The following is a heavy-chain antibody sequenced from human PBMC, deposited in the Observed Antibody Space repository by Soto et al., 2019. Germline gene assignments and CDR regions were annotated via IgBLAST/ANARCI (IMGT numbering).Heavy chain of an antibody. CDR1: GYTFTSYG. D-gene: IGHD3-10*01. V-gene: IGHV1-18*01. CDR2: ISAYNGNT. Sequence: QVQLVQSGAEVKKPGASVKVSCMASGYTFTSYGISWVRQAPGQGLEWMGWISAYNGNTNYAQKLQGRVTMTTDTSTSTAYMELRSLRSDDTAVYYCARVYRITMVRGELSEYWGQGTLVTVSS. J-gene: IGHJ4*02. CDR3: ARVYRITMVRGELSEY.